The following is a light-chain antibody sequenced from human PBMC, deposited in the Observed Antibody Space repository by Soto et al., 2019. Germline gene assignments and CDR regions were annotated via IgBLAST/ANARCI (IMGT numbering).Light chain of an antibody. Sequence: EIVMKQSPATLSVSPGERATLSCRASQSVSSNLAWYQQKPGQAPRLLIYGASTRATGIPARFSGSGSGTEFTLTISSLQSEDFAVYYCQQYGSSPGITFGPGTKVDIK. V-gene: IGKV3-15*01. CDR1: QSVSSN. CDR2: GAS. J-gene: IGKJ3*01. CDR3: QQYGSSPGIT.